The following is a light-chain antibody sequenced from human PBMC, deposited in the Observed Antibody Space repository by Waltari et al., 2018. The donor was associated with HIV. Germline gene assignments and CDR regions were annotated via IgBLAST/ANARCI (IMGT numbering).Light chain of an antibody. J-gene: IGLJ1*01. CDR2: EVS. CDR3: NSFTSSTTYV. CDR1: SSHVGGYIR. V-gene: IGLV2-18*02. Sequence: QSALTQPPSVSGSPGQSVTISCTGTSSHVGGYIRVTSYQQPPDTVPKVIIYEVSNRPSGVPDRFSGSKSGNTASLTISGLQAEDEADYYCNSFTSSTTYVFGTGTKVTVL.